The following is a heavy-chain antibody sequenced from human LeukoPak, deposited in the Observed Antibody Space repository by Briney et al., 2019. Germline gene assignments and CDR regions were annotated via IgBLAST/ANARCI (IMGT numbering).Heavy chain of an antibody. CDR1: GFTFSSYS. Sequence: GGSLRLSCTASGFTFSSYSMNWVRQAPGKGLEWVSYISSSSGTIYYADSVKGRFTISRDNAKNSLYLQMDSLRAEDTAVYYCARDSYWLGGTIGAFDIWGQGTMVTVSS. V-gene: IGHV3-48*01. CDR2: ISSSSGTI. CDR3: ARDSYWLGGTIGAFDI. D-gene: IGHD3-10*01. J-gene: IGHJ3*02.